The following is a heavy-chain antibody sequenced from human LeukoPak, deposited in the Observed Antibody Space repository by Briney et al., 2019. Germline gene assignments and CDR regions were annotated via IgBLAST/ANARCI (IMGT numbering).Heavy chain of an antibody. CDR1: GFTFSDYY. J-gene: IGHJ4*02. V-gene: IGHV3-11*04. CDR3: ASVDYGDYVYFDY. D-gene: IGHD4-17*01. Sequence: SGGSLRLSSAASGFTFSDYYMSWIRQAPGKGLEWVSYIRSSGSTIYYADSVKGRFTISRDNAKNSLYLQMNSLRAEDTAVYYCASVDYGDYVYFDYWGQGTLVTVSS. CDR2: IRSSGSTI.